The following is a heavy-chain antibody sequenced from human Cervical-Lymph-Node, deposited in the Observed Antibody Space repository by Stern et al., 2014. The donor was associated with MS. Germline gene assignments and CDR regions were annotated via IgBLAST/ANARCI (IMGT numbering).Heavy chain of an antibody. Sequence: VQLVESGGGGVQPGKSLRLSFVVSGLTLSKYAMHWVRQAPGKRLEWVAVISVDGTNKYYADSVKGRFTISRDTSTNTLYLQMNGLRVNDTAVYFCSRGLTRWGQGTLVTVSS. CDR2: ISVDGTNK. CDR1: GLTLSKYA. CDR3: SRGLTR. D-gene: IGHD3/OR15-3a*01. J-gene: IGHJ4*02. V-gene: IGHV3-30-3*01.